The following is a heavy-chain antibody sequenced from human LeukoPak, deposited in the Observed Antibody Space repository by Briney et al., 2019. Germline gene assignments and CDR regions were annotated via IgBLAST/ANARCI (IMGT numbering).Heavy chain of an antibody. CDR3: VGSCGWYRRGMDV. Sequence: ASVKVSCKSSGYTFTGYYMHLLRQAPGQGLEWMGWINPNSGGTNYAQKFKGRVTMTRDTSISTAYMELSRLRSDDTAVYYCVGSCGWYRRGMDVWGQGTTVTVSS. CDR2: INPNSGGT. V-gene: IGHV1-2*02. CDR1: GYTFTGYY. J-gene: IGHJ6*02. D-gene: IGHD6-19*01.